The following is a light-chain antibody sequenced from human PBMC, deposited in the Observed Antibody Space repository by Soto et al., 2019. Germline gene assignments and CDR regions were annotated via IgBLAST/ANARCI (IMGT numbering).Light chain of an antibody. CDR3: QKYDRAPWT. Sequence: DMQMTQSPPSLSASVGDTVAITCRASQGISNHLAWYQQKPGKAPKLLIYAASTLQSGVPSGFSGSGSGTDFTLTISSLQPEDVATYYCQKYDRAPWTFGRGTKVEI. V-gene: IGKV1-27*01. J-gene: IGKJ1*01. CDR2: AAS. CDR1: QGISNH.